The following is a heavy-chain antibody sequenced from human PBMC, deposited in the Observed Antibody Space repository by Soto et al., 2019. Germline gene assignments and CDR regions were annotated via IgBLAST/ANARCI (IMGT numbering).Heavy chain of an antibody. CDR2: IYYSGST. CDR1: GGSISSSSYY. CDR3: ARLYSSSWYRAYYYYYMDV. D-gene: IGHD6-13*01. J-gene: IGHJ6*03. Sequence: SETLSLTCTVSGGSISSSSYYWGWIRQPPGKGLEWIGSIYYSGSTYYNPSLKSQVTISVDTSKNQFSLKLSSVTAADTAVYYFARLYSSSWYRAYYYYYMDVWAKGPRSPSP. V-gene: IGHV4-39*01.